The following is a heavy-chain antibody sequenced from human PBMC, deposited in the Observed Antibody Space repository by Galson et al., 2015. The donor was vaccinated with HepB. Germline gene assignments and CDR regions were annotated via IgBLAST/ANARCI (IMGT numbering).Heavy chain of an antibody. CDR3: ARLRGAARPFGYFDY. D-gene: IGHD6-6*01. CDR2: IWYDGNNK. V-gene: IGHV3-33*01. Sequence: SLRLSCAASGFTFSSFGMHWVRQAPGKGLEWVALIWYDGNNKYYADSVKGRFTISRDNSMNTLFLQMNSLRAEDTAVYYCARLRGAARPFGYFDYWGQGTLVPVSS. CDR1: GFTFSSFG. J-gene: IGHJ4*02.